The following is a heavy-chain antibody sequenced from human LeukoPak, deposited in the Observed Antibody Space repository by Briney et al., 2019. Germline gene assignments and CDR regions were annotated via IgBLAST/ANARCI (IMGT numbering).Heavy chain of an antibody. CDR1: GFDIRDYY. CDR2: IRHDGSNV. Sequence: PGGSLRLSREASGFDIRDYYMSWVRQAPGKGLEWVGDIRHDGSNVYNVDLVRGRFTISRDIGKNSLFLQMNSLKDEDTAVYYCARDGSGTDFSLDHWGQGTLVSVSS. D-gene: IGHD3-10*01. J-gene: IGHJ4*02. CDR3: ARDGSGTDFSLDH. V-gene: IGHV3-7*04.